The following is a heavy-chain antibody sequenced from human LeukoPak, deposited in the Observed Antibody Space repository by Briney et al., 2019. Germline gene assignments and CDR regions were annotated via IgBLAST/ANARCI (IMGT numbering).Heavy chain of an antibody. D-gene: IGHD4-17*01. V-gene: IGHV4-30-4*01. Sequence: SETLSLTCTVSGGSISSGDYYWSWIRQPPGKGLEWIGYIYYSGSTYYNPSLKSRVTISVDTSKNQFSLKLSSVTAADTAVYYCARQGVTTNKFHYFDYWGQGTLVTVSS. CDR2: IYYSGST. CDR1: GGSISSGDYY. CDR3: ARQGVTTNKFHYFDY. J-gene: IGHJ4*02.